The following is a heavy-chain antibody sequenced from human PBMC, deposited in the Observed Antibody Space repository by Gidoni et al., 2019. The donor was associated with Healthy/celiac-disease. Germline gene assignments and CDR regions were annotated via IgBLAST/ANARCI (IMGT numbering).Heavy chain of an antibody. J-gene: IGHJ4*02. Sequence: QVQLQQSGPGLVKPSQTLSLTCSISVDSVSTNSASWNWIRQSPSRGLEWLGRTYYRSKWYNDYAVSVKSRITINPDTSKNQFSLQLNSVTPEDTAVYYCARGSSSWYITFDYWGQGTLVTVSS. CDR3: ARGSSSWYITFDY. D-gene: IGHD6-13*01. V-gene: IGHV6-1*01. CDR1: VDSVSTNSAS. CDR2: TYYRSKWYN.